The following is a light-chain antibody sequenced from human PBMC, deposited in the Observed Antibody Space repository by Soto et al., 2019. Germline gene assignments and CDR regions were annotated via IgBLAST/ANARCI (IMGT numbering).Light chain of an antibody. V-gene: IGLV1-40*01. CDR2: GNS. CDR1: PSNIGSNS. CDR3: QSYDNSLSVYV. Sequence: SVLTQPPSASGTPGQRITISCSGSPSNIGSNSVSWYQQLPGTAPKLLIYGNSNRPSGVPDRFSGSKSGTSASLAITGLQAEDEADYYCQSYDNSLSVYVFGTGTKVTVL. J-gene: IGLJ1*01.